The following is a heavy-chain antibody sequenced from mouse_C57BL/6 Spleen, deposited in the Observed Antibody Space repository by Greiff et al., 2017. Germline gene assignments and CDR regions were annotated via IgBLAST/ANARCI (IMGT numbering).Heavy chain of an antibody. Sequence: QVQLQQSGAELVRPGTSVKVSCKASGYAFTNYLIEWVKQRPGQGLEWIGVINPGSGGTNYNEKFKGKATLTADKSSSTAYMQLSSLTSEDSAVYFCARSFDYDDEAWFAYWGQGTLVTVSA. CDR1: GYAFTNYL. CDR3: ARSFDYDDEAWFAY. D-gene: IGHD2-4*01. V-gene: IGHV1-54*01. CDR2: INPGSGGT. J-gene: IGHJ3*01.